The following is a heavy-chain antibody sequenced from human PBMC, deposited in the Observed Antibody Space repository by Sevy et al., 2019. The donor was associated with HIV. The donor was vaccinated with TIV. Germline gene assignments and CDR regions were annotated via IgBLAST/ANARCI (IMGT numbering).Heavy chain of an antibody. CDR1: GDTLRKHA. V-gene: IGHV1-69*13. Sequence: ASVKVSCKASGDTLRKHAISWVRQAPGKGLEWMAGIIPTFDTANFPRKFQDRVTITADESTSTVYMELSSLRSEDTAVYYCARAGENLYYSYYDYWGQGTLVTVSS. CDR3: ARAGENLYYSYYDY. CDR2: IIPTFDTA. J-gene: IGHJ4*02. D-gene: IGHD3-10*01.